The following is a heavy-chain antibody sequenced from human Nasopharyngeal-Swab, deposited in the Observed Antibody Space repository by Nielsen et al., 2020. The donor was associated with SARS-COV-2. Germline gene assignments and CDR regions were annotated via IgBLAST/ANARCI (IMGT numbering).Heavy chain of an antibody. CDR3: ARGTQSAFYDYVWGSNPLGGDY. J-gene: IGHJ4*02. CDR2: IIPIFGTA. D-gene: IGHD3-16*01. V-gene: IGHV1-69*05. Sequence: WVRQAPGQGLEWMGGIIPIFGTANYAQKFQGRVTMTRDTSTSTVYMELSSLRSEDTAVYYCARGTQSAFYDYVWGSNPLGGDYWGQGTLVTVSS.